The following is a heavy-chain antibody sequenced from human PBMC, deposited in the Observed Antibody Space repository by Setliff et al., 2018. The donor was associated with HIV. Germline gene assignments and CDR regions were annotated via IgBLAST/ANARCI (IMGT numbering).Heavy chain of an antibody. CDR1: GFTFSDYY. J-gene: IGHJ4*02. V-gene: IGHV3-11*06. Sequence: PGGSLRLSCAASGFTFSDYYLNWFRLAPGKGLEWISHITNTGSSTNYADSVKGRFTISRDNAKNTLYLQMNNLRAEDTAVYYCVTSPNIVSRWGQGTLVTVSS. CDR3: VTSPNIVSR. D-gene: IGHD5-12*01. CDR2: ITNTGSST.